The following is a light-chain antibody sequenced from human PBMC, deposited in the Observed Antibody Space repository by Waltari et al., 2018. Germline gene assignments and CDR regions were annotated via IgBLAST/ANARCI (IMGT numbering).Light chain of an antibody. Sequence: DIQMTQSPSSLSASVGDRVTITCRTSQSIRSYLNWYQQKPGKAPKVLIYAASNLESGVPSRFSGSGSGTDFTLTISSLQPEDFATYYCQHSYSSPLTFGGGTKVKIK. CDR1: QSIRSY. V-gene: IGKV1-39*01. CDR3: QHSYSSPLT. J-gene: IGKJ4*01. CDR2: AAS.